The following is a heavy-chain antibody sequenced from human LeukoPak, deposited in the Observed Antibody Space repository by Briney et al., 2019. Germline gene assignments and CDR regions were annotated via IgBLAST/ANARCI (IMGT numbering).Heavy chain of an antibody. J-gene: IGHJ6*03. V-gene: IGHV3-23*01. D-gene: IGHD4-11*01. CDR3: AKAHYSNYYYYYMDV. CDR2: ISGSGGST. Sequence: GGSLRLSCAASGFTFSSYAMSWVRQAPGKGLEWVSAISGSGGSTYYADSVKGRFTISRDNSKNTLYLQMNSLRAEDTAVYYCAKAHYSNYYYYYMDVWGKGTTVTVSS. CDR1: GFTFSSYA.